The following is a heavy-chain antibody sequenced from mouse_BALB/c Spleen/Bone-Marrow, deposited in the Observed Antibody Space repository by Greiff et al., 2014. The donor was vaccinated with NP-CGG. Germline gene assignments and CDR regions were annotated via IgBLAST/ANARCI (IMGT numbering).Heavy chain of an antibody. CDR3: TRGGNWDDFDY. CDR1: GFTFSSFG. J-gene: IGHJ2*01. CDR2: ISSGSSTI. D-gene: IGHD4-1*01. Sequence: VQLKESGGGLVQPGGSRKLSCAASGFTFSSFGMHWVRQAPEKGLEWVAYISSGSSTIYYADTVKGRLTISRDDPKNTLFLQMTSLRSEDTAMYYCTRGGNWDDFDYWGQGTTLTVSS. V-gene: IGHV5-17*02.